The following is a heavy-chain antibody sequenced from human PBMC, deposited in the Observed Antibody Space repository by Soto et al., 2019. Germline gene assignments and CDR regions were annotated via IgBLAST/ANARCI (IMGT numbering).Heavy chain of an antibody. V-gene: IGHV3-48*01. CDR2: ISSSSSTI. CDR1: GFTFSSYS. Sequence: GGSLRLSCAASGFTFSSYSMNWVRQAPGKGLEWVSYISSSSSTIYYADSVKGRFTISRDNAKNSLYLQMNSLRAEDTAVYYCARPNYVFNSKLSWFDPWGQGTLVTVSS. CDR3: ARPNYVFNSKLSWFDP. J-gene: IGHJ5*02. D-gene: IGHD1-7*01.